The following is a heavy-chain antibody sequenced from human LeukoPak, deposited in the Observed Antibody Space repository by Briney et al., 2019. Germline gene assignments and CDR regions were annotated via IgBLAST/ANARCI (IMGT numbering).Heavy chain of an antibody. CDR2: IYYSGST. J-gene: IGHJ5*02. CDR1: GGSISSYY. Sequence: SETLSLTCTVSGGSISSYYWSWIRQPPGKGLERIGYIYYSGSTNYNPSLKSRVTISVDRSKNQFSMKLSSVTAADTAVYYCARVPATTRGNWFDPWGQGTLVTVSS. CDR3: ARVPATTRGNWFDP. V-gene: IGHV4-59*01. D-gene: IGHD2-2*01.